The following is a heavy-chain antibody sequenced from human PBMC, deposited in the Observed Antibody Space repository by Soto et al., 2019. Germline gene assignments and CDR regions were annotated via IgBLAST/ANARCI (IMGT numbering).Heavy chain of an antibody. CDR1: GFTFDDYA. D-gene: IGHD3-22*01. CDR3: AKDTGSVAVGAFDI. CDR2: ISWNSGSI. Sequence: LLGGSLRLSCAASGFTFDDYAMHWVRQAPGKGLEWVSGISWNSGSIGYADSVKGRFTISRDNAKNSLYLQMNGLRAEDTALYYCAKDTGSVAVGAFDIWGQGTMVTVSS. J-gene: IGHJ3*02. V-gene: IGHV3-9*01.